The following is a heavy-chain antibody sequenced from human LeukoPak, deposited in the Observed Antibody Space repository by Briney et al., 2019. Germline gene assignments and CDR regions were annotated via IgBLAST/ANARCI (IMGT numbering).Heavy chain of an antibody. V-gene: IGHV3-15*01. CDR2: IKSKTDGGTT. J-gene: IGHJ4*02. CDR1: GFTFSNAW. Sequence: GGSLRLSCAASGFTFSNAWMSWVRQAPGEGLEWVGRIKSKTDGGTTDYAAPVKGRFTISRDDSKNTLYLQMNSLKTEDTAVYYCTRMQAFIPPFGGVIVSHQAVPEAFDYWGQGTLVTVSS. CDR3: TRMQAFIPPFGGVIVSHQAVPEAFDY. D-gene: IGHD3-16*02.